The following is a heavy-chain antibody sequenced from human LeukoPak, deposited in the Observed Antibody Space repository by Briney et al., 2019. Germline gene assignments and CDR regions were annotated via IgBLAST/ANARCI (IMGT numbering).Heavy chain of an antibody. CDR1: GYRFTSYW. J-gene: IGHJ4*02. CDR3: ARYYDSSGPPFDY. CDR2: IYPGDSDT. D-gene: IGHD3-22*01. V-gene: IGHV5-51*01. Sequence: GECLKISCKGSGYRFTSYWIGGVRQMPGKGLGWMGIIYPGDSDTRYSPSFQGPVTISADKSSSTAYLQWSSLKASDTAMDYCARYYDSSGPPFDYWGQGTLVTVSS.